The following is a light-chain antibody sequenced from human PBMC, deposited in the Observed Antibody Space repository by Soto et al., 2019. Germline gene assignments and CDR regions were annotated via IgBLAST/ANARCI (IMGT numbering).Light chain of an antibody. CDR2: GAS. J-gene: IGKJ4*01. Sequence: IVMTQSPASLSVSPGERATLSCRASQSVSSNLAWYQQKPGQAPRLLIYGASTRATGIPARFSGSGSGTEFTLTISSLQSEDFAVYYCQQYNNWPPSTFGGGTKV. CDR1: QSVSSN. CDR3: QQYNNWPPST. V-gene: IGKV3-15*01.